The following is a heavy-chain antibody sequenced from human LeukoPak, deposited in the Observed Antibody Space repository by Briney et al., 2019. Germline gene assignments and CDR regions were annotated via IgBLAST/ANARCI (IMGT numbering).Heavy chain of an antibody. CDR2: ISYAGSFK. J-gene: IGHJ3*01. V-gene: IGHV3-30*18. CDR1: GFSFSNFG. D-gene: IGHD3-10*01. Sequence: GRSLRLSCVGSGFSFSNFGMHWVRQAPGKGLEWMAVISYAGSFKYYLDSVKGRFTMSRDNSKNTLYLQMDSLRVEDTAIYYCAKKNSLGSGAGDPLDVWGHGTLVTVSS. CDR3: AKKNSLGSGAGDPLDV.